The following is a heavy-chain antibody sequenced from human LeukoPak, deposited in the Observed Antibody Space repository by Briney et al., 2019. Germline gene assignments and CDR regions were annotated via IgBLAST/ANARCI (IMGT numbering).Heavy chain of an antibody. Sequence: GGSLRLSCAASGFTFSNYAMSWVRQAPGKGLEWVSSISGSETGTYYAGSVKGRFAISRGNSRHTLYLQMNSLRAEDTALYFCAKYGSQTSPFYLDYWGQGTLVTVSP. CDR3: AKYGSQTSPFYLDY. J-gene: IGHJ4*02. CDR2: ISGSETGT. CDR1: GFTFSNYA. V-gene: IGHV3-23*01. D-gene: IGHD3-10*01.